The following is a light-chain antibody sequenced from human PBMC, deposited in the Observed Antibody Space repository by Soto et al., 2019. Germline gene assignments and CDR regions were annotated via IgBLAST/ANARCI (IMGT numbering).Light chain of an antibody. CDR3: QSYDSSRRSYV. J-gene: IGLJ1*01. Sequence: QSVLTQPPSVSGAPGQRVTISCTGSSSNFGAGYDVHWYQQLPGTAPKLLIYGNNNRPSGVPDRFSGSKSGTSASLAITGLQAGDEADYFCQSYDSSRRSYVFGTGTKLTVL. CDR2: GNN. V-gene: IGLV1-40*01. CDR1: SSNFGAGYD.